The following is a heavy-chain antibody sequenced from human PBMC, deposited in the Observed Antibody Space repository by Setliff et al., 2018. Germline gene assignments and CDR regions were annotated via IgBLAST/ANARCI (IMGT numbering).Heavy chain of an antibody. CDR3: ARDGVMYGMDV. V-gene: IGHV3-66*01. J-gene: IGHJ6*02. D-gene: IGHD2-8*01. Sequence: GGSLRLSCAASGFSFSSYAMSWVRQAPGQGLEWVSIIYSGGSTYYGDSVKGRFTISRDKSKNTVFLQMNSLRAEDTAVYYCARDGVMYGMDVWGRGTTVTVSS. CDR2: IYSGGST. CDR1: GFSFSSYA.